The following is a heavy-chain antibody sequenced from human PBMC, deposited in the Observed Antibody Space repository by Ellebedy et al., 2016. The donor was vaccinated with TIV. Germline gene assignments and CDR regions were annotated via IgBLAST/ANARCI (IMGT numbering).Heavy chain of an antibody. V-gene: IGHV3-48*03. Sequence: GGSLRLSCAASGFHFSSYDVNWVRQAPGRGLEWLSYISSSGSTTKYADSVKGRFTISRDNAKNSLYLQMNSLRAEDTAVYYCARDDSSGYPLYFDYWGQGTLVTVSS. CDR3: ARDDSSGYPLYFDY. CDR2: ISSSGSTT. CDR1: GFHFSSYD. D-gene: IGHD3-22*01. J-gene: IGHJ4*02.